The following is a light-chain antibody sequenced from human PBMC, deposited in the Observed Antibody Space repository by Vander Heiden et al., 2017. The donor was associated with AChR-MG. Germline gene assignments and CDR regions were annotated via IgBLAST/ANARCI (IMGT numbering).Light chain of an antibody. CDR1: QGISNY. V-gene: IGKV1-27*01. Sequence: DIQMTQFPSSLSASVGDRVPTTCRASQGISNYLAWYRQKPVKVPGLLIDAASTLQSGLPSRFSGSGSGTEFSLTIISLQPEDVATYYCQKDNNAPFTFGHWTKVDLK. CDR3: QKDNNAPFT. CDR2: AAS. J-gene: IGKJ3*01.